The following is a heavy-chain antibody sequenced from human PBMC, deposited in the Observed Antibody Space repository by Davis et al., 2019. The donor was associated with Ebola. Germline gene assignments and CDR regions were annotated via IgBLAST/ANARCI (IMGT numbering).Heavy chain of an antibody. CDR2: IYYSGTT. CDR1: GGSISSSSYY. J-gene: IGHJ4*02. Sequence: MPSETLSLTCTVSGGSISSSSYYWGWIRQPPGKGLEWIGSIYYSGTTSYNPSLKSRVTISVDTSKNQISLKLRSVTAADTAVYYCARHSPGVTATGTEYFDYWGQGTLVTVSS. D-gene: IGHD6-13*01. V-gene: IGHV4-39*01. CDR3: ARHSPGVTATGTEYFDY.